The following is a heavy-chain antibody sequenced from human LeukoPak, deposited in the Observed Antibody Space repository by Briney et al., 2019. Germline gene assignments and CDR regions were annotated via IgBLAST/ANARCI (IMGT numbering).Heavy chain of an antibody. Sequence: GGSLRLSCAASGFTFSTYAMNWVRQAPGKGLEWVSSISKSSDYIKYADSVRGRFTISRDNAKNSLYLQMNSLRAEDTAVYYCARDKRAFDIWGQGTMVTVSS. J-gene: IGHJ3*02. V-gene: IGHV3-21*01. CDR3: ARDKRAFDI. CDR1: GFTFSTYA. CDR2: ISKSSDYI.